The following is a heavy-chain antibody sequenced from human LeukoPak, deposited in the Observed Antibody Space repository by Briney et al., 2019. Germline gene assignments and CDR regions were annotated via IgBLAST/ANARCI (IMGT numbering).Heavy chain of an antibody. CDR3: ARGLGWGNYAEYYFDY. D-gene: IGHD4-11*01. J-gene: IGHJ4*02. Sequence: ASVKVSCKASGHTFTSDYMNWAPHAPGQGLEWMGILNPRTGITVSAQKFRGRVTMTRDTSTSTVYMEMSSVRSEDAAMYYCARGLGWGNYAEYYFDYWGQGTLVTVSS. CDR1: GHTFTSDY. V-gene: IGHV1-46*01. CDR2: LNPRTGIT.